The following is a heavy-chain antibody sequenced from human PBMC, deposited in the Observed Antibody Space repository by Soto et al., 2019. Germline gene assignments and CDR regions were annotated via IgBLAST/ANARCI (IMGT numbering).Heavy chain of an antibody. Sequence: QVQLVESGGGVVQPGRSLRLSCAASGFTFSSYGMHWVRQAPGKGLEWVAVISYDGSNKYYADSVKGRFTISRDNSKNTLYLQMNSLRAEDTDVYYCAKDRRGSSSWYGTCDYWGQGTLVTVSS. CDR2: ISYDGSNK. D-gene: IGHD6-13*01. CDR3: AKDRRGSSSWYGTCDY. V-gene: IGHV3-30*18. CDR1: GFTFSSYG. J-gene: IGHJ4*02.